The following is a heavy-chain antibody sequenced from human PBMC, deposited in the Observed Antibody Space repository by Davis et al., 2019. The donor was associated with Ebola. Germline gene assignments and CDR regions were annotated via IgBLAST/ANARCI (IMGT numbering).Heavy chain of an antibody. CDR1: RGTLISYA. Sequence: SVKVSCKAPRGTLISYAISWVRPAPGHGLEWMGGIIPIFGTANYAQKFQGRVTITADESTSTDYMELSSLRSEDTAVYYCATVVPAAVSVDPSPRYYYCYMDVWGKGTTVTVSS. D-gene: IGHD2-2*01. CDR2: IIPIFGTA. J-gene: IGHJ6*03. CDR3: ATVVPAAVSVDPSPRYYYCYMDV. V-gene: IGHV1-69*13.